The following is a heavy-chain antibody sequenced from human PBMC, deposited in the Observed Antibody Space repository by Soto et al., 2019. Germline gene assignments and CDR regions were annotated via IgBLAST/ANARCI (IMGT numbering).Heavy chain of an antibody. CDR2: IYYSGST. V-gene: IGHV4-39*02. J-gene: IGHJ4*02. CDR1: GGSISSSSYY. Sequence: SETLSLTCTVSGGSISSSSYYWGWIRQPPGKGLEWIESIYYSGSTYYNPSLKSRVTISVDTSKNQFSLKLSSVTAADTAVYYCAREVRGVIIVSDYWGQGTLVTVSS. CDR3: AREVRGVIIVSDY. D-gene: IGHD3-10*01.